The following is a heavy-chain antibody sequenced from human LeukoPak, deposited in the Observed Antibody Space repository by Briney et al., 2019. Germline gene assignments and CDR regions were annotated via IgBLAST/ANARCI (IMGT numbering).Heavy chain of an antibody. Sequence: PSETLSLTCTVSGYSISSSNYYWNWIRQPAGKGLEWIGRIYTSGSTNYNPSLKSRVTISVDTSKNQFSLKLSSVTAADTALYYCARGLWFGDENPPYFDYWGQGTLVTVSS. CDR2: IYTSGST. D-gene: IGHD3-10*01. V-gene: IGHV4-61*02. J-gene: IGHJ4*02. CDR1: GYSISSSNYY. CDR3: ARGLWFGDENPPYFDY.